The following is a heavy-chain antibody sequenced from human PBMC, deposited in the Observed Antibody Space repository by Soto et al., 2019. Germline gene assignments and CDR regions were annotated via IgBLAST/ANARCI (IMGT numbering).Heavy chain of an antibody. D-gene: IGHD6-25*01. CDR3: ARGHRVAAVMRPHDD. V-gene: IGHV4-61*01. J-gene: IGHJ4*02. CDR2: LYNSGNT. Sequence: PSETLSLTCTVSGGSVSSGSYYWTWIRQSPGKGLEWIGCLYNSGNTNYNPALRSRVTISVDTSKNQFSLRLSSVTAADTAVYYCARGHRVAAVMRPHDDWGQGTLVTVSS. CDR1: GGSVSSGSYY.